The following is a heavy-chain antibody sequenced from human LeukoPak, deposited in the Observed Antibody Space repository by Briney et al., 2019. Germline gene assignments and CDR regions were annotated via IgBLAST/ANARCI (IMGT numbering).Heavy chain of an antibody. Sequence: ASVKVSCKASGYTFTSYDINWVRQATGQGLEWMGWMNPNSGNTGYAQRFQGRVTMTRDTSISTAYMELNSLTSEDTAVYYCAKNVRDTGTFDYWGQGTLVTVSS. CDR2: MNPNSGNT. J-gene: IGHJ4*02. V-gene: IGHV1-8*01. CDR1: GYTFTSYD. D-gene: IGHD5-18*01. CDR3: AKNVRDTGTFDY.